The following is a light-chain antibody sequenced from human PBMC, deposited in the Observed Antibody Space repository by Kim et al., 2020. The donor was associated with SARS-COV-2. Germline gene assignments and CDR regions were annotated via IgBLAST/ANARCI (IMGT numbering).Light chain of an antibody. CDR1: SGSIASNY. CDR3: QSYDSSNPV. V-gene: IGLV6-57*01. Sequence: KTVTISCTRSSGSIASNYVQWYQQRPGSSPTTVIYEDNQRPSGVPDRFSGSIDSSSNSASLTISGLKTEDEADYYCQSYDSSNPVFGGGTQLTVL. CDR2: EDN. J-gene: IGLJ3*02.